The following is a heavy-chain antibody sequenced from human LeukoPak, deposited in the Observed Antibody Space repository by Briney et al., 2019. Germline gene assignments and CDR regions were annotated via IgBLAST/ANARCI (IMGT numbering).Heavy chain of an antibody. CDR2: IYTSGSI. V-gene: IGHV4-61*02. CDR1: GGSINSGSYY. J-gene: IGHJ4*02. Sequence: SETLSLTCTVSGGSINSGSYYWSWIRQPAGKGLEWIGRIYTSGSINYNPSLKSRVTISVDTSKNQFSLKLSSLTAADTALYYCARDNSVGAIDFWGQGTLVTVSS. CDR3: ARDNSVGAIDF. D-gene: IGHD1-26*01.